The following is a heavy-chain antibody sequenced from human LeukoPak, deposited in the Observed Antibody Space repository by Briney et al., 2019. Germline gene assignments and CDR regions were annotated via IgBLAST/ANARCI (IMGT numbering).Heavy chain of an antibody. Sequence: GGSLRLSCTASGFTFGDYAMSWFRQAPGKGLEWVGFIRSKAYGGTTEYAASVKGRFTISRDDSKSIAYLQMNSLKTEDTAVYYCTRDGSGYDRYYYYYMDVWGKGTTVTVSS. V-gene: IGHV3-49*03. CDR2: IRSKAYGGTT. J-gene: IGHJ6*03. CDR1: GFTFGDYA. CDR3: TRDGSGYDRYYYYYMDV. D-gene: IGHD5-12*01.